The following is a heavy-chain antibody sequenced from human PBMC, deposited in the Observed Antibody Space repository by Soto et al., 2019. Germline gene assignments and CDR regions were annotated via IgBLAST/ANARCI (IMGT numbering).Heavy chain of an antibody. D-gene: IGHD4-17*01. CDR3: AREDDYGYRYINYGLDV. CDR2: ISFDGTKK. V-gene: IGHV3-30-3*01. Sequence: PGGSLRLSCAASGFTFHIYALHWVRQAPGKGLEWVAVISFDGTKKYYSDSVKGRFTISRDNLKNTLYLQMNNLRVEDAALYFCAREDDYGYRYINYGLDVWGQGSTVTVSS. J-gene: IGHJ6*02. CDR1: GFTFHIYA.